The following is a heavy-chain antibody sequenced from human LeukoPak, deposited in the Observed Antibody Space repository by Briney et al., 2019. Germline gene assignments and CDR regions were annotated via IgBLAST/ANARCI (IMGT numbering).Heavy chain of an antibody. Sequence: SETLSLTCTVSGGSISSRPYYWGWVRQPPGKGLEWIGTISYSGTTYYSPSLKSRVTISLDTSKNQFSLKLSSVTAADTAVYYCARDTYYYDSSGYYRLDYWGQGTLVTVSS. J-gene: IGHJ4*02. CDR1: GGSISSRPYY. CDR2: ISYSGTT. CDR3: ARDTYYYDSSGYYRLDY. V-gene: IGHV4-39*07. D-gene: IGHD3-22*01.